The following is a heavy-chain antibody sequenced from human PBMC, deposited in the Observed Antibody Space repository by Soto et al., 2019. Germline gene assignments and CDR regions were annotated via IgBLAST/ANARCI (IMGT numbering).Heavy chain of an antibody. CDR1: GFSLDDYA. V-gene: IGHV3-9*01. CDR2: TSWNSGSI. J-gene: IGHJ3*01. CDR3: AKDMGVYDPPDAAFDF. D-gene: IGHD5-12*01. Sequence: PGGSLRLPCAASGFSLDDYAMHWARHAPGKGLEWVAGTSWNSGSICYADSVKGRFTISRDNAKNSRYLQMNSLRAEDTALYYCAKDMGVYDPPDAAFDFWGQGTMVAVSS.